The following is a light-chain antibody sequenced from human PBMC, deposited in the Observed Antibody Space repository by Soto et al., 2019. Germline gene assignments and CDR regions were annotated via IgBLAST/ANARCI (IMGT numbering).Light chain of an antibody. V-gene: IGKV3-20*01. J-gene: IGKJ4*01. CDR2: GAS. Sequence: EIVLTQSPGTLSLSPGERATLSCRASQTISNTFLAWYQQRPGQAPRLLIYGASGRAAGIPDRFSGSGSGTDFTLSIGRLEPEDFAVYYCQQYGVSPTFGGGTKVDSK. CDR3: QQYGVSPT. CDR1: QTISNTF.